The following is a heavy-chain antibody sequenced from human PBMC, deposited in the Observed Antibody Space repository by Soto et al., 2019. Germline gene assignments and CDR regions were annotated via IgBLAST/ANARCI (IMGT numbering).Heavy chain of an antibody. V-gene: IGHV4-31*03. CDR3: VRDVYYDSSGYYFDY. J-gene: IGHJ4*02. CDR1: GGSISSGGYY. D-gene: IGHD3-22*01. CDR2: IYYSGST. Sequence: QVQLQESGPGLVKPSQTLSLTCTVSGGSISSGGYYWSWIRQHPGKGLEWIGYIYYSGSTYYNPSLKGRVNISVDTSKNQFSLKLSSVTAADTAVYYCVRDVYYDSSGYYFDYWGQGTLVTVSS.